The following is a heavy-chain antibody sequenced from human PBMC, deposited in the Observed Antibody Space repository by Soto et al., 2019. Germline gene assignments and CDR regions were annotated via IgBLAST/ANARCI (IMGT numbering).Heavy chain of an antibody. D-gene: IGHD3-10*01. Sequence: GGSLRLSCEASGFTFSKYGMQWVRQAPGKGLEWVAVISYDGYLKYYVDSVKGRFTVARDNSKSTLFLEMNSLRVEDTAVYFCAKDFKVSGSHYGTLNYYYGMDVWGQGTTVTVSS. CDR1: GFTFSKYG. CDR3: AKDFKVSGSHYGTLNYYYGMDV. J-gene: IGHJ6*02. CDR2: ISYDGYLK. V-gene: IGHV3-30*18.